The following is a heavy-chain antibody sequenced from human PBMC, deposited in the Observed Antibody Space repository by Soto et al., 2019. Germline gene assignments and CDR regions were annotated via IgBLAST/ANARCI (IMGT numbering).Heavy chain of an antibody. V-gene: IGHV3-23*01. CDR1: GLMFNNSA. CDR3: ARAKAVVIAALDI. J-gene: IGHJ3*02. CDR2: VSDNGGSRGGT. Sequence: LRLSCKASGLMFNNSAMTWVRQAPGQGLQWVASVSDNGGSRGGTYYADSVKGRFTISRDNSKNTPYLQLDSLTGADTAVYYCARAKAVVIAALDIWGQGTMVTVSS. D-gene: IGHD2-21*01.